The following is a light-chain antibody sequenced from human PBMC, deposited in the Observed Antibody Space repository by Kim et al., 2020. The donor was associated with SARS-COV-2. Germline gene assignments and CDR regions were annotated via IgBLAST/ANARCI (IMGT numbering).Light chain of an antibody. J-gene: IGLJ2*01. Sequence: SSELTQDPAVSVALGQTVTITCQGDSLRSHFANWYQQKPGQSPVLVLYGRNNRPSGIPDRFSGSRSGDTASLTITGAQAEDEADYYCTSRDSSGNHVIFGGGTQLTVL. CDR1: SLRSHF. CDR3: TSRDSSGNHVI. CDR2: GRN. V-gene: IGLV3-19*01.